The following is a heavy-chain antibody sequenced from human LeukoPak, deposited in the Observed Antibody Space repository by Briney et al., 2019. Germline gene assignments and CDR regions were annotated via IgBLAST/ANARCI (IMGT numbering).Heavy chain of an antibody. J-gene: IGHJ4*02. CDR2: IRYDGSNK. CDR3: AKGSVVVPAALPDY. CDR1: AFSLSAYN. Sequence: PGGSLRLSCAASAFSLSAYNMNWVRQAPGKGLEWVAFIRYDGSNKYYADSVKGRFTISRDNSKNTLYLQMNSLRAEDTAVYYCAKGSVVVPAALPDYWGQGTLVTVSS. D-gene: IGHD2-2*01. V-gene: IGHV3-30*02.